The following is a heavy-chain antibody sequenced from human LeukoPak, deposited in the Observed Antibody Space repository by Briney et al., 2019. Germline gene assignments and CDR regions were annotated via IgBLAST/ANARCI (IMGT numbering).Heavy chain of an antibody. Sequence: GGSLRLSCAASGFTFSTYWMHWVRQAPGKGLVWVARIKGDGSSTIYADSVKGRFAVSRDNAKNTLYLQMNSLRAEDTAVYYCARAGTTVTTSLIDYWGQGTLVTVSS. CDR1: GFTFSTYW. D-gene: IGHD4-17*01. CDR3: ARAGTTVTTSLIDY. CDR2: IKGDGSST. J-gene: IGHJ4*02. V-gene: IGHV3-74*01.